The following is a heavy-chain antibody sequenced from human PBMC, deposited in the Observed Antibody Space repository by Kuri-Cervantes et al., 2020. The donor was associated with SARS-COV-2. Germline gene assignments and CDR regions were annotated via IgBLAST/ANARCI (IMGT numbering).Heavy chain of an antibody. Sequence: GSLRLSCTVSGGSISSYYWSWIRQPPGKGLEWIGYIYYSESTNYNPSLKSRVTISVDTSKNQFSLKLSSVTAADTAVYYCARVGVRSYGVLDYWGQGTLVTVSS. D-gene: IGHD5-18*01. CDR3: ARVGVRSYGVLDY. J-gene: IGHJ4*02. CDR2: IYYSEST. CDR1: GGSISSYY. V-gene: IGHV4-59*01.